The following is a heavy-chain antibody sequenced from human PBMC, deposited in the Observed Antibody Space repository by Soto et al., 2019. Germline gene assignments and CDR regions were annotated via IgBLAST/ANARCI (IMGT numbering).Heavy chain of an antibody. V-gene: IGHV1-69*01. CDR1: GGTFSSYA. CDR3: ARVGYSTNYGMAV. CDR2: IIPFFGTS. Sequence: QVQLVQSGAEVKKPGSSVKVSCKASGGTFSSYAVNWVRQAPGQGLEWMGGIIPFFGTSNYAQKFQGRVTTTADESTSTAYRELLSLRSEDTAVYYWARVGYSTNYGMAVWGQGTTVTVSS. D-gene: IGHD6-13*01. J-gene: IGHJ6*02.